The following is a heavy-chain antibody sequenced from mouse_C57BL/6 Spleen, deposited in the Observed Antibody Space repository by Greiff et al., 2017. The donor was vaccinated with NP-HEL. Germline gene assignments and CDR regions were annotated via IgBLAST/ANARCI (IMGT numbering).Heavy chain of an antibody. CDR3: ARGGDYGFAY. V-gene: IGHV1-72*01. CDR2: IDSNSGGT. D-gene: IGHD2-4*01. Sequence: QVHVKQPGAELVKPGASVKLSCKASGYTFTSYWMHWVKQRPGRGLEWLGRIDSNSGGTKYNEKVKSKATLTVDKPSSTAYMQLSSLTAEDSAVYYCARGGDYGFAYWGQGTLVTVSA. CDR1: GYTFTSYW. J-gene: IGHJ3*01.